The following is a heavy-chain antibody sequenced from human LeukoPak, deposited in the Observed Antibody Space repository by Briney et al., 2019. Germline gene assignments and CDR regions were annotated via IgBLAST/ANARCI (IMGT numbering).Heavy chain of an antibody. CDR3: ARERGGQSNDYLHGGPFDY. V-gene: IGHV3-7*05. D-gene: IGHD3-16*01. Sequence: GGSLRLSCAASGFTFSYYWMSWVRQAPGKGLEWVANIKQDGSEKNYMDSVKGRFTISRDNAKNSLLLQMNSLRVEDTAVYYCARERGGQSNDYLHGGPFDYWGQGTLVTVSS. CDR2: IKQDGSEK. CDR1: GFTFSYYW. J-gene: IGHJ4*02.